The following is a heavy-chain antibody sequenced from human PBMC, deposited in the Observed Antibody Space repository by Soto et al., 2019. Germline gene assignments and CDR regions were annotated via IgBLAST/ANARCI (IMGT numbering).Heavy chain of an antibody. J-gene: IGHJ4*02. D-gene: IGHD2-15*01. CDR2: IYYSGST. Sequence: SETLSLTCTVSGGSISSGDYYWSWIRQSPGKGLEWIGYIYYSGSTYYNPSLKSRVTISVDTSKNQFSLKLSSVTAADTAVYYCAREPYCSGGSCYSGKIDYGGQGTLVTVSS. CDR3: AREPYCSGGSCYSGKIDY. CDR1: GGSISSGDYY. V-gene: IGHV4-30-4*01.